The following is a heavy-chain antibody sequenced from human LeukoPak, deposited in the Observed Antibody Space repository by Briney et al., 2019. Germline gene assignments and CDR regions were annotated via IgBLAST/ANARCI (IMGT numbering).Heavy chain of an antibody. CDR3: ARDYYDSSGFGAFDI. J-gene: IGHJ3*02. CDR2: INPNSGGT. V-gene: IGHV1-2*02. D-gene: IGHD3-22*01. CDR1: GYTFTAYY. Sequence: ASVKVSCKASGYTFTAYYMHWVRQAPGQGLEWLGGINPNSGGTNYAQKFQGRVTMTRDTSISTAYMELSRLRSDDTAVYYCARDYYDSSGFGAFDIWGQGTMVAVSP.